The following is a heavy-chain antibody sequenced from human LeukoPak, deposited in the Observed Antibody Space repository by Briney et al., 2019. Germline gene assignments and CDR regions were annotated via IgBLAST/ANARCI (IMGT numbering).Heavy chain of an antibody. V-gene: IGHV4-34*01. CDR1: GGSFSGYY. Sequence: NPSETLSLTCAVYGGSFSGYYWSWIRQPPGKGLEWIGEINHSGSTNYNPSLKSRVTISVDTSKNQFSLKLSSVTAADTAVYYCARGEIYWGQGTLVTVSS. CDR3: ARGEIY. J-gene: IGHJ4*02. CDR2: INHSGST.